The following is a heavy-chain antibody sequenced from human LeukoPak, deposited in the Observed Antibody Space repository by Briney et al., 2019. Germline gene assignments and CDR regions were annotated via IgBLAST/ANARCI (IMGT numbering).Heavy chain of an antibody. CDR1: GYTFTGYY. D-gene: IGHD3-9*01. CDR2: INPNSGGT. CDR3: ARIIELTGHFEY. Sequence: ASVKVSCKASGYTFTGYYMHWVRQAPGQGLEWMGWINPNSGGTNYAQKFQGRVTMTRDTPISTAYMELSRLSSVTAADTAVYYCARIIELTGHFEYWGQGTLVTVSS. J-gene: IGHJ4*02. V-gene: IGHV1-2*02.